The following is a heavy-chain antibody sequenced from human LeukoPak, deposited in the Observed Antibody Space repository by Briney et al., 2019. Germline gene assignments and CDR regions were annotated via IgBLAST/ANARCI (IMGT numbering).Heavy chain of an antibody. CDR1: GGSISSYY. J-gene: IGHJ3*02. D-gene: IGHD6-19*01. CDR3: AREADSSGWYGDAFDI. CDR2: IYYSGSP. V-gene: IGHV4-59*01. Sequence: PSETLSLTCTVSGGSISSYYWSWIRQPPGKGLEWIGYIYYSGSPNYNPSLKSRVTISVDTSKNQFSLKLSSVTAADTDVYYCAREADSSGWYGDAFDIWGQGTMVTVSS.